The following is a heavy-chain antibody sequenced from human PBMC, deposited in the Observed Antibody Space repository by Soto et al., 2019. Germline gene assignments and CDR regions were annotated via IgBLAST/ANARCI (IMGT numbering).Heavy chain of an antibody. Sequence: PXESLRLSFAASGFTFSSYAMSWVRQAPGKGLEWVSAISGSGGSTYYADSVKGRFTISRDNSKNTLYLQMNSLRAEDTAVYYCAKDQGDITIFGVVTYGMDVWGQGTTVTVPS. CDR1: GFTFSSYA. CDR3: AKDQGDITIFGVVTYGMDV. CDR2: ISGSGGST. D-gene: IGHD3-3*01. J-gene: IGHJ6*02. V-gene: IGHV3-23*01.